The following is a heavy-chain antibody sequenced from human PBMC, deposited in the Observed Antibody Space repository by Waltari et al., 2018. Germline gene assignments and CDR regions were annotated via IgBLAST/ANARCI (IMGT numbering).Heavy chain of an antibody. V-gene: IGHV3-7*01. CDR2: IKQDGRGK. CDR1: GFPFSTYW. CDR3: ARDAPGSLWSGGYFEY. Sequence: EVQLVESGGGLVQPGGSLRLSCAASGFPFSTYWMSWVRQAPGKGLGWVANIKQDGRGKYYVDSVKGRFTISRDNAKNSLYLQMNSLRVEDTAVYYCARDAPGSLWSGGYFEYWGQGNLVTVSS. J-gene: IGHJ4*02. D-gene: IGHD3-10*01.